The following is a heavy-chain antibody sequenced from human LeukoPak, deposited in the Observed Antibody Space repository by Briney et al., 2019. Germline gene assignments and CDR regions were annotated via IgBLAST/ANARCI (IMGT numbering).Heavy chain of an antibody. J-gene: IGHJ4*02. CDR2: ISTSGTTI. Sequence: PGGSLRLSCTASGLTFSSYEMYWVRQAPGKGLEWVSYISTSGTTIYYADSVKGRFTISRDNAKNSLYLQMNSLRAEDTAVYYCATLLTGGPWGWGQGTLVTVSS. D-gene: IGHD2-8*02. CDR1: GLTFSSYE. CDR3: ATLLTGGPWG. V-gene: IGHV3-48*03.